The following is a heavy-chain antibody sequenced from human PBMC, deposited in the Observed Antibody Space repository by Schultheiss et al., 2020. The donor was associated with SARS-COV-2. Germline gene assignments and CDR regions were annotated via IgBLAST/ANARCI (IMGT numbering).Heavy chain of an antibody. Sequence: SETLSLTCAISGDSVSSNSAAWNWIRQSPSRGLEWLGRTYYRSKWYNDYAVSVKSRITINPDTSKNQLSLQLNSVTGEDTAVYYCARAIKAVGYYFTLDVWGQGTAVTVSS. CDR1: GDSVSSNSAA. V-gene: IGHV6-1*01. D-gene: IGHD5-12*01. CDR3: ARAIKAVGYYFTLDV. CDR2: TYYRSKWYN. J-gene: IGHJ6*02.